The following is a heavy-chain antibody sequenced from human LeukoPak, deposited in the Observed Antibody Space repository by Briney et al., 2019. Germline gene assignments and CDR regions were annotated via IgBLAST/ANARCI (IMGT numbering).Heavy chain of an antibody. CDR3: AKLRYSGILKGTFDI. CDR2: ITSTSSAE. Sequence: PGGSLRLSCAASGVTFSDFSRSWLRQAPGKGLEWVSYITSTSSAEYYADSVKARFTISRDKSKNTLSLQINSLIAEQMPAYYCAKLRYSGILKGTFDIWGQGKMVTVSS. D-gene: IGHD1-26*01. V-gene: IGHV3-48*01. J-gene: IGHJ3*02. CDR1: GVTFSDFS.